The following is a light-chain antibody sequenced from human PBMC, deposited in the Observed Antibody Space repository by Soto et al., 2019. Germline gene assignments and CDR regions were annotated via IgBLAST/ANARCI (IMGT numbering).Light chain of an antibody. V-gene: IGLV2-14*01. CDR3: SSYAISRDVV. Sequence: QSALPQPASVSGSPGQSITISCTGTSSDVGGYDYVSWYQQHPGKAPKLMIYDVINRPSGVSNRFSGSKSGNTASLTISGLQAEDEADYYCSSYAISRDVVFGGGTKLTVL. J-gene: IGLJ2*01. CDR2: DVI. CDR1: SSDVGGYDY.